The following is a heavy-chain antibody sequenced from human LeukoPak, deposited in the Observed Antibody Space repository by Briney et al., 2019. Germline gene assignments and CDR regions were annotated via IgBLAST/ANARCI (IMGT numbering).Heavy chain of an antibody. CDR1: GFTFSSYA. D-gene: IGHD3-22*01. CDR2: ISGSGDNA. V-gene: IGHV3-23*01. Sequence: GGSLRLSCAASGFTFSSYAMSWVRQAPGKGLEWVSGISGSGDNAYYADSVKGRFTISRDNSKNTLYAQVNSLGTEDTAAYYCAKGSYYDSSGSFYFDYWGQGTLVTVSS. CDR3: AKGSYYDSSGSFYFDY. J-gene: IGHJ4*02.